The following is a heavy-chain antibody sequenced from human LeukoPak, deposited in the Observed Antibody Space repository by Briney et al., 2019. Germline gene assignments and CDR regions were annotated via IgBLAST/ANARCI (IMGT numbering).Heavy chain of an antibody. D-gene: IGHD6-6*01. Sequence: GGSLRLSCAASGLTFSSYAMHWVRQAPGKGLEWVAVISYDGSNKYYADSVKGRFTISRDNAKNSLYLQMHNLRAEDTAVYYCAKLGDRQVLGNWGQGTLVTVSS. V-gene: IGHV3-30-3*01. CDR1: GLTFSSYA. J-gene: IGHJ4*02. CDR3: AKLGDRQVLGN. CDR2: ISYDGSNK.